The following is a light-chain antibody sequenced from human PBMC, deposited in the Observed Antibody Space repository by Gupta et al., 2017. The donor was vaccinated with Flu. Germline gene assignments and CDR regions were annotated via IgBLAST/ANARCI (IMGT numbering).Light chain of an antibody. CDR2: EVS. J-gene: IGLJ3*02. CDR3: SLYTTATTNWV. CDR1: NSDVDDYKY. Sequence: QSALTQPASVSGSPGQSITISCSGTNSDVDDYKYVSWYQQHSGKAPKLVLFEVSSRPSGVSDRFSGSKSGNTASLIISGLQPEDEADYYCSLYTTATTNWVFGGGSKLTVL. V-gene: IGLV2-14*01.